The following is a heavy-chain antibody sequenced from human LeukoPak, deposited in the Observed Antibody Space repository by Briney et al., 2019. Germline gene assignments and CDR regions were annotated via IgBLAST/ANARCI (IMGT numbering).Heavy chain of an antibody. CDR1: GFTFSSYS. J-gene: IGHJ4*02. CDR3: ARGGPLPPIDY. CDR2: ISSSSSYI. V-gene: IGHV3-21*03. Sequence: GGSLRLSRAASGFTFSSYSMNWVRQAPGKGLEWVSSISSSSSYIYYADSVKGRFTISRDNAKNSLYLQMNSLRAEDTAVYYCARGGPLPPIDYWGQGTLVTVSS.